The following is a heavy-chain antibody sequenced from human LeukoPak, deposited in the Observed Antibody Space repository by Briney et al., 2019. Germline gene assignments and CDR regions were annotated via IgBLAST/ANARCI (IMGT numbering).Heavy chain of an antibody. CDR1: GYTFTSYG. V-gene: IGHV1-18*01. Sequence: ASVKVSCKASGYTFTSYGISWVRQAPGQGLEWMGWISAYNGNTNYAQKLQGRVTMTTDTSTSTAYMELRSLRSEDTAVYYCARDGSGYSSSWYVYWGQGTLVTVSS. CDR3: ARDGSGYSSSWYVY. J-gene: IGHJ4*02. D-gene: IGHD6-13*01. CDR2: ISAYNGNT.